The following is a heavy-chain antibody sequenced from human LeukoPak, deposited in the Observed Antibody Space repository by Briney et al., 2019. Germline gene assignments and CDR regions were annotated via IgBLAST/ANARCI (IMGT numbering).Heavy chain of an antibody. J-gene: IGHJ2*01. CDR1: GDSINNYY. V-gene: IGHV4-59*08. CDR2: IYYSGST. Sequence: PSETLSLTCTVSGDSINNYYWSWIRQPPGKGLEWIGFIYYSGSTNYNPSLKSRVTISVDTSKNQFSLGLSSVTAADTAVYYCARRFEFWGRGTLVTVSS. CDR3: ARRFEF.